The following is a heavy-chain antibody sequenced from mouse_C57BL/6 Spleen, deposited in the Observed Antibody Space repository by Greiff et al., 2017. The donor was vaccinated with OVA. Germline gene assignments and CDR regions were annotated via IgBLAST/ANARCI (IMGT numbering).Heavy chain of an antibody. CDR3: ARRGDYDPFAY. CDR1: GYTFTSYW. CDR2: IYPSDSET. V-gene: IGHV1-61*01. D-gene: IGHD2-4*01. J-gene: IGHJ3*01. Sequence: QVQLQQPGAELVRPGSSVKLSCKASGYTFTSYWMDWVKQRPGQGLEWIGNIYPSDSETHYNQQFKDKATLPVDKSSSTAYMQLSSLTSEDSAVYYSARRGDYDPFAYWGQGTLVTVSA.